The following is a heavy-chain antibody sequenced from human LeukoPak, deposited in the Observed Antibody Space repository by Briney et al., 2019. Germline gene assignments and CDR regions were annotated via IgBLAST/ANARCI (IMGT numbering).Heavy chain of an antibody. J-gene: IGHJ4*02. CDR2: VKQDGSEK. V-gene: IGHV3-7*01. CDR3: ARVERGYDYVWGSYPASDY. Sequence: AGGSLRLSCAASGFTFSSYWMSWVRQAPGKGLEWVANVKQDGSEKYYVDSVKGRFTISRDNAKNSLYLQMNSLRAEDTAVYYCARVERGYDYVWGSYPASDYWGQGTLVTVSS. D-gene: IGHD3-16*01. CDR1: GFTFSSYW.